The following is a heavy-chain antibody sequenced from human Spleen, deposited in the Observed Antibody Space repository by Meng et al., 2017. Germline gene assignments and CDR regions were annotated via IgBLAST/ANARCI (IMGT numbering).Heavy chain of an antibody. CDR2: IKPAGDDK. Sequence: ETLSLTCTVSGGSISSYYWSWNRQAPGKGLEWVANIKPAGDDKYYVDSVKGRFTIPRDNAKNSLFLQMDSLRVEDTALYCCARGWWDLQYSGSVSWGQGTLVTVSS. V-gene: IGHV3-7*01. D-gene: IGHD1-26*01. CDR1: GGSISSYY. J-gene: IGHJ4*02. CDR3: ARGWWDLQYSGSVS.